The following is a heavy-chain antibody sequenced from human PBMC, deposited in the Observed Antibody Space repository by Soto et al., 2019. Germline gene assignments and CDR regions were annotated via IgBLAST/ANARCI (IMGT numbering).Heavy chain of an antibody. CDR3: VRWGSYYDILTGYYFSTYGMDV. D-gene: IGHD3-9*01. Sequence: PSETLSLTCTVSGGSISSGGYYWSWIRQHPGKGLEWIGHIYYSGSTYYNPSLKSRVTISVDTSKNQFSLKLSSVTAADTAVYYCVRWGSYYDILTGYYFSTYGMDVWGQGTTVTVSS. CDR2: IYYSGST. J-gene: IGHJ6*02. V-gene: IGHV4-31*03. CDR1: GGSISSGGYY.